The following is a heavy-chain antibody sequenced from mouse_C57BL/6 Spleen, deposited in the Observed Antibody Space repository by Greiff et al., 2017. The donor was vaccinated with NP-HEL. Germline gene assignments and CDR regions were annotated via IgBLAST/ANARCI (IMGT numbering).Heavy chain of an antibody. V-gene: IGHV4-1*01. Sequence: EVQLQESGGGLVQPGGSLKLSCAASGIDFSRYWMSWVRRAPGKGLEWIGEINPDSSTINYAPSLKDKFIISRDNAKNTLYLQMSKVRSEDTALYYCARNYYGSSDWYFDVWGTGTTVTVSS. CDR3: ARNYYGSSDWYFDV. D-gene: IGHD1-1*01. J-gene: IGHJ1*03. CDR1: GIDFSRYW. CDR2: INPDSSTI.